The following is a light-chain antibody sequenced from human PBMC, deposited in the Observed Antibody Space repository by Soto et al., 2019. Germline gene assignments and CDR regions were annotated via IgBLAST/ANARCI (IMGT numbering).Light chain of an antibody. Sequence: IVMTQSPATLSVSPGERVTLSCRASQNIRRSLAWYQQKLGQPPRLLIYNSYTRATGIAARFSGSGSGTDFTLTISSLQVEDSAVYFCQQYENWPPVTFGGGTKVEIK. CDR2: NSY. CDR3: QQYENWPPVT. V-gene: IGKV3-15*01. CDR1: QNIRRS. J-gene: IGKJ4*01.